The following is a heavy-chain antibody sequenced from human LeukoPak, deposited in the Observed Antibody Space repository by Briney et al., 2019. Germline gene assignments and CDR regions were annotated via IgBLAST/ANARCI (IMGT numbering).Heavy chain of an antibody. CDR3: ARDDLDY. CDR2: IYSGGST. CDR1: GFTVSSSN. V-gene: IGHV3-53*01. Sequence: GGSLRLSCAASGFTVSSSNMNWVRQAPGKGLEWVSIIYSGGSTYFADSVQGRFTISRDNSKNTLYLQMNSLRAEDTAVYYCARDDLDYWGQGTLVTVSS. J-gene: IGHJ4*02.